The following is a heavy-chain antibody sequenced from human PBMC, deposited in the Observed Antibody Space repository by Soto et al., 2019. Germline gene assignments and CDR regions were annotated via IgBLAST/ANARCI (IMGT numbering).Heavy chain of an antibody. J-gene: IGHJ5*02. CDR3: ARVLRGVVNWFDP. Sequence: HLVQSGPEVKKPGASITVSCKTSGDTFTNFGLSWVRQAPGQGLEWMGWIGSYNSNRNYAQKFRGRLDQTTDTSTSTAYLGLKSLGYDDTAVYYCARVLRGVVNWFDPWGQGTLVTVSS. D-gene: IGHD3-10*01. V-gene: IGHV1-18*01. CDR1: GDTFTNFG. CDR2: IGSYNSNR.